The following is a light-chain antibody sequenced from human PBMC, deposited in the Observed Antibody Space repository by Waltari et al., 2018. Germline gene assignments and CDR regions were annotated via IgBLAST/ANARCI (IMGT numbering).Light chain of an antibody. CDR1: TGPVASGHY. V-gene: IGLV7-43*01. J-gene: IGLJ3*02. CDR3: LLHFGGDQLV. CDR2: SST. Sequence: QTVVTQEPSLTVSPGGTVTLTCTSSTGPVASGHYPSWFQQMPGQAPRALIFSSTIKYAWTPARFSGSLLGGKAALTRSSVQPGDEADYYCLLHFGGDQLVFGGGTRLTVL.